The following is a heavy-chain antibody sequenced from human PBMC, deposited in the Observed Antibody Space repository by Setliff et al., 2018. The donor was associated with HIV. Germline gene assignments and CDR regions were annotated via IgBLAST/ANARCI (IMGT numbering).Heavy chain of an antibody. V-gene: IGHV3-48*03. Sequence: GGSLRLSCAASGFNFRSYEMNWVRQAPGKGLEWVSYISSGGSTIYYADSVKGRFTISRDNAKNTLYLQMNSLRAEDTAVYYCARGGSSWFAGDRGAFDIWGQGTMVTVSS. D-gene: IGHD6-13*01. J-gene: IGHJ3*02. CDR1: GFNFRSYE. CDR2: ISSGGSTI. CDR3: ARGGSSWFAGDRGAFDI.